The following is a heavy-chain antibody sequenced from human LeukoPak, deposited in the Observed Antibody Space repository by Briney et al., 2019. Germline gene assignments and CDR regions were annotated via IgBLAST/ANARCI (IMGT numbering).Heavy chain of an antibody. V-gene: IGHV4-59*01. CDR2: IYYSGST. Sequence: SETLSLTCTVSGGSISSYYWGWIRQPPGKGLEWIGYIYYSGSTNYNPSLKSRVTISVDTSKNQFSLKLSSVTAADTAVYYCARDSNPGYSSSWYYYGMDVWGQGTTVTVSS. CDR3: ARDSNPGYSSSWYYYGMDV. D-gene: IGHD6-13*01. J-gene: IGHJ6*02. CDR1: GGSISSYY.